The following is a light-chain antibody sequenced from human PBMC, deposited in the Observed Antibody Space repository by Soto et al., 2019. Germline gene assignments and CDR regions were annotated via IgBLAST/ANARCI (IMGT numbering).Light chain of an antibody. CDR3: QQGDFWLN. CDR1: QSVSNY. Sequence: EIVLTESPATLSVSPGERATLSCRASQSVSNYLAWYQQKPGQAPRLLIYDASNTATGIPARFSGSGAGTAFTLNIGSLEPEDSALYYCQQGDFWLNFGGGTKVEIK. V-gene: IGKV3-11*01. J-gene: IGKJ4*01. CDR2: DAS.